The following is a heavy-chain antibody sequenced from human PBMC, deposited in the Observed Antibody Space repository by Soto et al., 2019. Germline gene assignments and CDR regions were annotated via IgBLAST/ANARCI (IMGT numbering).Heavy chain of an antibody. CDR2: THSSGNT. Sequence: QVQLQESGPGLVKPSETLSLTCTVSGGSISSYSWSWIRQPPGKGLEWIGYTHSSGNTNYNSSLKSRFTISTDTSTNHFSLKLSSVTAADTAMYYCARHSSSSWYWFDPWGQGPLVTVSS. V-gene: IGHV4-59*08. D-gene: IGHD6-13*01. CDR3: ARHSSSSWYWFDP. CDR1: GGSISSYS. J-gene: IGHJ5*02.